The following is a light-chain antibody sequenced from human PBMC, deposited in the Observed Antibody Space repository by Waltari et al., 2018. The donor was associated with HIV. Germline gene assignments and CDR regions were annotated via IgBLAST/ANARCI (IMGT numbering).Light chain of an antibody. CDR2: GAS. CDR1: QSVSSD. CDR3: QQYNDWPPGYT. V-gene: IGKV3-15*01. Sequence: EQVMTQSPVTLFVSPGERATLLCRASQSVSSDLAWYQQRPGQAPSLLIYGASTRATGIPARLSGSGSGTEFTLTSSSLQSEDFAVYYCQQYNDWPPGYTFGQGTKLQIK. J-gene: IGKJ2*01.